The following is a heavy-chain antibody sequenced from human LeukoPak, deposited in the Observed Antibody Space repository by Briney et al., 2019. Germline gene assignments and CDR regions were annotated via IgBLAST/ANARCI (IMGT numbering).Heavy chain of an antibody. Sequence: GGSLRPSCAASGFTFSSNGMHWVRQAPGKGLEWVAVIWYDGSNKYYADSVKGRFTISRDNFKNTLYQQVNSLRAEDTAVYYCAKGAGSYYNYFDYWGQGTLVTVSS. CDR2: IWYDGSNK. CDR1: GFTFSSNG. D-gene: IGHD3-22*01. J-gene: IGHJ4*02. CDR3: AKGAGSYYNYFDY. V-gene: IGHV3-33*06.